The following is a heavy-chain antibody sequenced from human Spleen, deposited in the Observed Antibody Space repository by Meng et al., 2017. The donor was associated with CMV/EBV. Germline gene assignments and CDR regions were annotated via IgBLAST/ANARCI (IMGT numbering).Heavy chain of an antibody. V-gene: IGHV1-69*05. CDR1: GGTVGIYA. CDR3: ARDTVSGAGFYFDN. Sequence: KASGGTVGIYAMSWVRQAPGQGLEWLGGIIPSYDSTRYAQKFQGRITVSTDESTSTTYMELRNLKSEDTALYYCARDTVSGAGFYFDNWGQGTLVTVSS. D-gene: IGHD3-10*01. J-gene: IGHJ4*02. CDR2: IIPSYDST.